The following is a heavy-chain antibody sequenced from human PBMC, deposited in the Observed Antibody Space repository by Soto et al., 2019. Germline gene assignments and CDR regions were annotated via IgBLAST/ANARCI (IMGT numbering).Heavy chain of an antibody. Sequence: RDSCGVAGCTCIDFYVRCILQAQGKGLEWVSYISSSRSYTNYADSVKGRFTISRDNAKNSLYLQMNSLRAEDTAVYYCAKNADFLIGLESFDFWGKGT. CDR2: ISSSRSYT. V-gene: IGHV3-11*03. J-gene: IGHJ3*01. D-gene: IGHD3-3*01. CDR1: GCTCIDFY. CDR3: AKNADFLIGLESFDF.